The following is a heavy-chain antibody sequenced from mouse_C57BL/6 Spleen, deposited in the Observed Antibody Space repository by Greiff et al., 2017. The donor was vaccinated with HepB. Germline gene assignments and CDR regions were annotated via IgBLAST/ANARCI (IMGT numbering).Heavy chain of an antibody. CDR2: IWRGGST. V-gene: IGHV2-5*01. D-gene: IGHD2-3*01. Sequence: QVQLQQSGPGLVQPSQSLSITCTVSGFSLTSYGVHWVRQSPGKGLEWLGVIWRGGSTDYNAAFMSRLSITKDNSKSQVFFKMNSLQADDTAIYYCAKNFGYDGGYYAMDYWGQGTSVTVSS. CDR3: AKNFGYDGGYYAMDY. CDR1: GFSLTSYG. J-gene: IGHJ4*01.